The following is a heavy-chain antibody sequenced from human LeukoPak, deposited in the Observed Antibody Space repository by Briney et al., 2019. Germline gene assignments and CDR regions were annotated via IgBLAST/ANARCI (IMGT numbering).Heavy chain of an antibody. V-gene: IGHV4-31*03. J-gene: IGHJ6*03. CDR3: ARDVAIYYYMDV. Sequence: SQTLSLTCTVSGGSISSGGYHWSWIPQHPGKGLEWIGYIYYSGSTYYNPSRKSRVTISVDTSKNQYSVKLSSVPAADTAVYYCARDVAIYYYMDVWGKGTTVTVSS. CDR2: IYYSGST. D-gene: IGHD2-21*01. CDR1: GGSISSGGYH.